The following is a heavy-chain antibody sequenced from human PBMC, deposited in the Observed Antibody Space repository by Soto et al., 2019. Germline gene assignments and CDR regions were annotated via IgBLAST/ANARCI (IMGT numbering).Heavy chain of an antibody. CDR1: GYTFSDYY. J-gene: IGHJ4*02. CDR3: ARDLSQMGTTRYQFDY. V-gene: IGHV1-2*04. D-gene: IGHD3-9*01. Sequence: ASVKVSCKASGYTFSDYYIHWVRQAPGQGLKWMGWTNPNHGGTNYAQMCQGWVTMTRDTSITTVYMELTRLNSADTAMYYCARDLSQMGTTRYQFDYWGKEPRFTVPS. CDR2: TNPNHGGT.